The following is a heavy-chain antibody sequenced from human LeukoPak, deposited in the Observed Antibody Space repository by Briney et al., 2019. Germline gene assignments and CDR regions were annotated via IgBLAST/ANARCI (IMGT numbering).Heavy chain of an antibody. J-gene: IGHJ6*03. V-gene: IGHV4-34*01. CDR1: GGSLSGYY. CDR3: ARGRYDFWSGTYYYYYYMDV. CDR2: INHSGST. Sequence: TLSLTCAVYGGSLSGYYWSWIRQPPGKGLEWIGEINHSGSTNYNPSLKSRVTISVDTSKNQFSLKLSSVTAADTAVYYCARGRYDFWSGTYYYYYYMDVWGKGTTVTVSS. D-gene: IGHD3-3*01.